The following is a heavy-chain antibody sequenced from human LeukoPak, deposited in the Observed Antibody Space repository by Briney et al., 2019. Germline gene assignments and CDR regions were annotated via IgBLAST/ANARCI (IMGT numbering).Heavy chain of an antibody. V-gene: IGHV3-53*01. Sequence: GGSLRLSCAASGFTVSSDYMSWVRQAPGKGLEWVSVIYSGGSTYYADSVKGRFTISRDDSTNTLYLQMNNLRAEDTAVYYCARDPWAGTRNIWGQGTMVTVSS. CDR1: GFTVSSDY. CDR2: IYSGGST. D-gene: IGHD3-10*01. CDR3: ARDPWAGTRNI. J-gene: IGHJ3*02.